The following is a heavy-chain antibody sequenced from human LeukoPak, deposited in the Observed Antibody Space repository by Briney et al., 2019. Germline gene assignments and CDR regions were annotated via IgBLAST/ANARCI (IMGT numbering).Heavy chain of an antibody. V-gene: IGHV3-23*01. Sequence: PGGSLRLSCAASGFTFSSYAMSWVRQAPGKGLEWVSAITGSGSRTYYADSVKGRFTISRDNSKNTLYLQMNSLGAEDTALYYCAKGVVWELPFDYWGQGTLVTVSS. CDR1: GFTFSSYA. CDR2: ITGSGSRT. CDR3: AKGVVWELPFDY. J-gene: IGHJ4*02. D-gene: IGHD1-26*01.